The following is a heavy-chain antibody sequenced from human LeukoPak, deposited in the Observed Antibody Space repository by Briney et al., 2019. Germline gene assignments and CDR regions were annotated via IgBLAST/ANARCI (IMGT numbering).Heavy chain of an antibody. CDR3: ARVRTMIVVVSPRAYGMDV. Sequence: SETLSLTCTVTSGFVSSYYWSWIRQPPGKGLEWIGEINHSGSTNYNPSLKSRVTISVDTSKNQFSLKLSSVTAADTAVYYCARVRTMIVVVSPRAYGMDVWGQGTTVTVSS. CDR2: INHSGST. D-gene: IGHD3-22*01. CDR1: SGFVSSYY. V-gene: IGHV4-34*01. J-gene: IGHJ6*02.